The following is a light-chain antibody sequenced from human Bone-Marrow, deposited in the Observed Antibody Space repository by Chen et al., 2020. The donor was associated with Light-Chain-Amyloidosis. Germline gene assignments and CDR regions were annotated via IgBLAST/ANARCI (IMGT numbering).Light chain of an antibody. CDR1: RPISFF. Sequence: IQMTQSPSSLSASVGDRGSLTCRASRPISFFLAWYQQKPGRLPRLLIYAARTLQSGVPSRFSGSTSGTDFTLTISSLQPEDVATYYCQNYYSAPFTFGPGTKVDIK. J-gene: IGKJ3*01. CDR3: QNYYSAPFT. V-gene: IGKV1-27*01. CDR2: AAR.